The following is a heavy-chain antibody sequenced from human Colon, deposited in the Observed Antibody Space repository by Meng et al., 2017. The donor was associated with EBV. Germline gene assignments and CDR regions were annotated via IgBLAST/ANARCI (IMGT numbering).Heavy chain of an antibody. CDR1: GGAFSGYY. CDR3: ARRTTVNLRSFDS. J-gene: IGHJ4*02. D-gene: IGHD4-17*01. Sequence: WCHGLLNPSRTLSLTSAVSGGAFSGYYWRWIRQAPGKGLEWIGEINHSGSTKFNPSLESRVSISVDTSENQVSLKLTSVTAADTAVYYCARRTTVNLRSFDSWGQGTLVTVSS. V-gene: IGHV4-34*01. CDR2: INHSGST.